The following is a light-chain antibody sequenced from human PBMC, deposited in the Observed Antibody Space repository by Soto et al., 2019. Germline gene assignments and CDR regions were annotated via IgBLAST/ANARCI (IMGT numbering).Light chain of an antibody. CDR3: SSYTSVTIVV. V-gene: IGLV2-11*01. CDR1: SSDVGAYNY. J-gene: IGLJ2*01. CDR2: DVN. Sequence: QSALTQPRSVSGSPGQPVTISCTGTSSDVGAYNYISWYQQHPGKAPKLMIFDVNKWPSGVPDRFSGSKSANTASLTISGLQAEDEADYYCSSYTSVTIVVFGGGTKLAVL.